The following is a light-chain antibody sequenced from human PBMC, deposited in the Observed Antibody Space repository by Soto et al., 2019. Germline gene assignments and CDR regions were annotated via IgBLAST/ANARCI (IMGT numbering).Light chain of an antibody. J-gene: IGKJ5*01. Sequence: DIQMTQYPYSLSASVGDRVAITCQASQDITNYLNWYQQKPGRAPRLLLYDASSLETGVPSRFSGSGSETEFTLTIRSLQSEDFAVYFCQQYNNWPSFGQGTRLEI. CDR2: DAS. V-gene: IGKV1-33*01. CDR3: QQYNNWPS. CDR1: QDITNY.